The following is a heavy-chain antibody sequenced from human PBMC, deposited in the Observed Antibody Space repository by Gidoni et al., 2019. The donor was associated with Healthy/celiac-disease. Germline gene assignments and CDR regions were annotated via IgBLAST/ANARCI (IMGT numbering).Heavy chain of an antibody. Sequence: QVQLVQSGAEAKKPGSSVKVSCKASGGTFSSYTISWVRQAPGQGLEWTGRIIPILGIANYAQKFQGRVTITADKSTSTAYMELSSLRSEDTAVYYCARDQGIAVAGTDYWGQGTLVTVSS. CDR1: GGTFSSYT. D-gene: IGHD6-19*01. V-gene: IGHV1-69*08. J-gene: IGHJ4*02. CDR3: ARDQGIAVAGTDY. CDR2: IIPILGIA.